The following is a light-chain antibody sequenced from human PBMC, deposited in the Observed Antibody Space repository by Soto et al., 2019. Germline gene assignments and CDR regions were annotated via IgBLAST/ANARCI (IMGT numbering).Light chain of an antibody. CDR2: DAS. Sequence: EIVLTQSPGTLSLSPGERATLSCRASQSVSRDLAWYQQKPGQAPRLLIYDASSRAIGIPARFSGSGSGTDFTLTISSLEPEDFAVYYCQQRTNWPPGYTFGQGTKLEIK. CDR1: QSVSRD. J-gene: IGKJ2*01. V-gene: IGKV3-11*01. CDR3: QQRTNWPPGYT.